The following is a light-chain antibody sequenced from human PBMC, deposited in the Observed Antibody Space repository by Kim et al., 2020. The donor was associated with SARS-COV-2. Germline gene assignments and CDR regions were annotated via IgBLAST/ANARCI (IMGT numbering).Light chain of an antibody. CDR2: DVS. CDR3: QQYTNYWT. V-gene: IGKV1-5*01. J-gene: IGKJ1*01. CDR1: QSISGW. Sequence: LSASIGDRVTIPCRASQSISGWLAWYQQKPGRAPKVLIYDVSTLQSGVPSRFSGSGSGTEFTLTISSLQPDDIATYYCQQYTNYWTFGQGTKVDIK.